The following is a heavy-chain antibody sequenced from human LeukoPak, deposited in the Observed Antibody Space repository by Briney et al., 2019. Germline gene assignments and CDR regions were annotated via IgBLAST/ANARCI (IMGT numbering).Heavy chain of an antibody. CDR3: AKSETMVRGVSNWFDP. CDR1: GFTFSSYA. Sequence: GGSLRLSCAASGFTFSSYAMSWVRQAPGKGLEWVSAISGSGGSTYYADSVKGRFTISRDNSKNTLYLQMNSLRAEDTAVYYCAKSETMVRGVSNWFDPWGQGTLVTVSS. V-gene: IGHV3-23*01. J-gene: IGHJ5*02. D-gene: IGHD3-10*01. CDR2: ISGSGGST.